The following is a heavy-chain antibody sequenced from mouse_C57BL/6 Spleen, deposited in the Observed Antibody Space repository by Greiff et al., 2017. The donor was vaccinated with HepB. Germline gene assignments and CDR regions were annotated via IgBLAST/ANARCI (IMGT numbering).Heavy chain of an antibody. CDR1: GFTFSDYY. J-gene: IGHJ2*01. Sequence: EVKLMESEGGLVQPGSSMKLSCTASGFTFSDYYMAWVRQVPEKGLEWVANINYDGSSTYYLDSLKSRFIISRDNAKNILYLQMSSLKSEDTATYYCARGYGSSLLDYWGQGTTLTVSS. V-gene: IGHV5-16*01. D-gene: IGHD1-1*01. CDR2: INYDGSST. CDR3: ARGYGSSLLDY.